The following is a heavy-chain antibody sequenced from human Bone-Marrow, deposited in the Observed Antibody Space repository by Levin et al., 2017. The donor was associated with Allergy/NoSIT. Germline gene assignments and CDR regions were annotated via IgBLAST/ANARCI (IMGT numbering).Heavy chain of an antibody. CDR2: TRNKANSYTT. D-gene: IGHD6-19*01. CDR3: ARTTSGRRDYYFDY. J-gene: IGHJ4*02. CDR1: GFTFSDHY. V-gene: IGHV3-72*01. Sequence: PGGSLRLSCATSGFTFSDHYMDWVRQAPGKGLEWVGRTRNKANSYTTEYAASVKGRFTVSRDDSKNSLYLQMNSLNTEDMAVYYCARTTSGRRDYYFDYWGQGTLVTVSS.